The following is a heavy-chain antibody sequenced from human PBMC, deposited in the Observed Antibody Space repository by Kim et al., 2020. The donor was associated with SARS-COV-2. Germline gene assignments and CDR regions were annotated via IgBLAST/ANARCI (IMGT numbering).Heavy chain of an antibody. D-gene: IGHD2-15*01. J-gene: IGHJ4*02. Sequence: VKGRFTISIDKSKNTLYLQMTSLRAEDTAVYYCAKVEDIVVVVAATSFDYWGQGTLVTVSS. V-gene: IGHV3-23*01. CDR3: AKVEDIVVVVAATSFDY.